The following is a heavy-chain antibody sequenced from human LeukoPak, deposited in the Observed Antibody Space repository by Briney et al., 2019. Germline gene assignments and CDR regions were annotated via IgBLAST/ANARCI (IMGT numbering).Heavy chain of an antibody. J-gene: IGHJ4*02. CDR3: AKVIVGATYTTDY. CDR1: GFTFSSFT. V-gene: IGHV3-23*01. Sequence: GGSLRLSCAASGFTFSSFTMSWVRQAPEKGLEWLSVYNGGNDGTYYADSVKGRFTISRDNSKNTLYLQLNSLRVEDTAVYYCAKVIVGATYTTDYWGQGTLVTVSS. D-gene: IGHD1-26*01. CDR2: YNGGNDGT.